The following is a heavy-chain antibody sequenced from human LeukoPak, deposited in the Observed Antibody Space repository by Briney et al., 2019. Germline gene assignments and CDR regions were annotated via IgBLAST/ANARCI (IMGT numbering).Heavy chain of an antibody. J-gene: IGHJ4*02. D-gene: IGHD3-22*01. Sequence: GGSLRLSCAASGFTVSSNYMSWVRQAPGKGLEWVSVIYSGGSTYYADSVKGRFTISRDNSKNTLYLQMNSLRAEDTAVYYCARGLSDYYDSSGYYYDYWGQGTLVTVSS. CDR2: IYSGGST. V-gene: IGHV3-66*01. CDR3: ARGLSDYYDSSGYYYDY. CDR1: GFTVSSNY.